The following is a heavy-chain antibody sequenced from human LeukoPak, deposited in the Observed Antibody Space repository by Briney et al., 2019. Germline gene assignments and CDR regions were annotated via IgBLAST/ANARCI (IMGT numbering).Heavy chain of an antibody. Sequence: PGGSLRLSCAASGFTFSSYAMNWVRQAPGRGLEWVSGISNSGGSTYYADSVKGRFTISRDNSKNTLYLQMNSLRAEDTAVYYCARFGTSSSRFFDQWGQGTLVTVSS. J-gene: IGHJ4*02. CDR3: ARFGTSSSRFFDQ. D-gene: IGHD6-6*01. CDR1: GFTFSSYA. CDR2: ISNSGGST. V-gene: IGHV3-23*01.